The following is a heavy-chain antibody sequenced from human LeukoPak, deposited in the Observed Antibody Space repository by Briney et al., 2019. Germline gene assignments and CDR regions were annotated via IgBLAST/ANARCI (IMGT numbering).Heavy chain of an antibody. CDR1: GFTFSYYG. V-gene: IGHV3-30*18. CDR2: ASSYESDK. J-gene: IGHJ6*03. CDR3: AKGEPRGGYYYHYLDV. D-gene: IGHD1-26*01. Sequence: GGSLRLSCAASGFTFSYYGMHWVRQAPGKGLEWVAAASSYESDKYYVDSVKGRFTISRDNSKNTLYLQLNSPRAEDTAVYYCAKGEPRGGYYYHYLDVWGKGTTVTVSS.